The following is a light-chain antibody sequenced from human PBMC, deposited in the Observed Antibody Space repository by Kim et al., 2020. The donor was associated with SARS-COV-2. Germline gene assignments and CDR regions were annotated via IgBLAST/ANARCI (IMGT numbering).Light chain of an antibody. Sequence: ATINCKSSQSVLFSSNNNNYLAWYQQKPGQTPKLIIYWASTRESGVPDRLSGSGSGTDFTLTISSLQAEDVAVYYCQQYYTTPWTFGQGTKVEIK. J-gene: IGKJ1*01. CDR2: WAS. CDR3: QQYYTTPWT. V-gene: IGKV4-1*01. CDR1: QSVLFSSNNNNY.